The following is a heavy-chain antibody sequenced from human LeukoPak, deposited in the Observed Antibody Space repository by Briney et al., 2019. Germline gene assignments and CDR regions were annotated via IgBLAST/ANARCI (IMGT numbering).Heavy chain of an antibody. J-gene: IGHJ4*02. CDR1: GYTFTDYY. V-gene: IGHV1-2*02. CDR2: INPDSGGT. Sequence: ASVKVSCKASGYTFTDYYMHWVRQAPGQGFEWMGWINPDSGGTNYAQKFQGRVTMTRDTSISTAYMELSRLRSDDTAVYYCARDRASSLRYFDWLLSALDYWGQGTLVTVSS. CDR3: ARDRASSLRYFDWLLSALDY. D-gene: IGHD3-9*01.